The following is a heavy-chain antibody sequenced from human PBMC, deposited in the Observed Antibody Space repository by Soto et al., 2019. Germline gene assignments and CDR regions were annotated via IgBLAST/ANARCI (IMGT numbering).Heavy chain of an antibody. Sequence: QVQLVESGGGVVQPGRSLRLSCAASGFTFSSYGMHWVRQAPGKGLEWVAVISYDGSNKYYADSVKGRFTISRDNSKNTLYLQMNSLRAEDTAVYYCAKDGQGAAAAGAFDYWGQGTLVTDSS. CDR3: AKDGQGAAAAGAFDY. J-gene: IGHJ4*02. CDR2: ISYDGSNK. D-gene: IGHD6-13*01. V-gene: IGHV3-30*18. CDR1: GFTFSSYG.